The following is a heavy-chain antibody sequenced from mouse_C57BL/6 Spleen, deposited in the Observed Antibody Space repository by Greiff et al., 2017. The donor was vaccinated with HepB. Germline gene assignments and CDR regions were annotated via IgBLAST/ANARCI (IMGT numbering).Heavy chain of an antibody. J-gene: IGHJ1*03. V-gene: IGHV1-54*01. Sequence: QVQLKQSGAELVRPGTSVKVSCKASGYAFTNYLIEWVKQRPGQGLEWIGVINPGSGGTNYNEKFKGKATLTADKSSSTAYMQLSSLTSEDSAVYFCARNRDYGSSPVWGTGTTVTVSS. CDR2: INPGSGGT. CDR1: GYAFTNYL. CDR3: ARNRDYGSSPV. D-gene: IGHD1-1*01.